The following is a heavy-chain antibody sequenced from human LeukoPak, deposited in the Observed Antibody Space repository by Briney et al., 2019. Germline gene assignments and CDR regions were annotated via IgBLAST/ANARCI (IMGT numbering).Heavy chain of an antibody. CDR3: ARLWGDATIFDL. J-gene: IGHJ4*02. CDR1: GFTFSSYG. D-gene: IGHD5-12*01. V-gene: IGHV3-30*03. Sequence: GGSLRLSCAASGFTFSSYGMHWVRQAPGKGLEWVAVISYDGSNKYYADSVKGRFTVSRDNGENSLYLQTNSLRAEDTAIYYCARLWGDATIFDLWGQGTLVTVSS. CDR2: ISYDGSNK.